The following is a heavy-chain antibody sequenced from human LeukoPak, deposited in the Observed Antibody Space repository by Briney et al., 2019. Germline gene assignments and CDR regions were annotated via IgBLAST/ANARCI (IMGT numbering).Heavy chain of an antibody. D-gene: IGHD2-15*01. CDR1: GYTFTPYE. J-gene: IGHJ3*02. Sequence: GASVKVSCKASGYTFTPYEINGLRQAPGQGREWMGWININTGNPTYARGTTGRFVFSLDTSVSTTYLQINTLKAEDTGVYYCARVVGAATYDSFDIWGQGTMVTVSS. V-gene: IGHV7-4-1*02. CDR3: ARVVGAATYDSFDI. CDR2: ININTGNP.